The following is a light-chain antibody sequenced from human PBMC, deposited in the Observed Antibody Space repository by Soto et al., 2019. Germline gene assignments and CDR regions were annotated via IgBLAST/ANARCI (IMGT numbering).Light chain of an antibody. V-gene: IGKV1-33*01. Sequence: DLQVYQTPVSVSAYEEERVTLTCXASQDINNYLNWYQQKPGKAPKLLIYDASNLETGIPSRFSGSGSGTNFSLTITSLQPEDIATYYCQQYENLPLTFGGGTKVDIK. CDR3: QQYENLPLT. J-gene: IGKJ4*01. CDR2: DAS. CDR1: QDINNY.